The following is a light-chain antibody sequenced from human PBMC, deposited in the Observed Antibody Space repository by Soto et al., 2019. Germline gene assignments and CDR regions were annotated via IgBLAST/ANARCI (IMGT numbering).Light chain of an antibody. Sequence: VLTQSPDTLSLSPGERATLSCRASQAVGKFLVWYHQKPGLSPSLVIYEAFKRATDIPDRFSGSGSGTAFTLTINRLEPEDVGFYYCQQRNSWPLTFGGGTKVELK. CDR1: QAVGKF. CDR3: QQRNSWPLT. CDR2: EAF. V-gene: IGKV3-11*01. J-gene: IGKJ4*01.